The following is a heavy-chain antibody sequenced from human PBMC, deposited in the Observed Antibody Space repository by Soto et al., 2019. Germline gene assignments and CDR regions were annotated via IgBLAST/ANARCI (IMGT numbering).Heavy chain of an antibody. CDR1: GFTFSSYA. J-gene: IGHJ3*02. CDR3: AKERVSTTWTDDDFDI. Sequence: PGRSLRLSCAAYGFTFSSYAMTWFRQAPGKGLEWVSTLSGSGGSTYYAASVKGRFTISRDNSKNTLYLQMNSLRAEDTALYYCAKERVSTTWTDDDFDIWGQGTRVNVAS. CDR2: LSGSGGST. V-gene: IGHV3-23*01. D-gene: IGHD2-2*01.